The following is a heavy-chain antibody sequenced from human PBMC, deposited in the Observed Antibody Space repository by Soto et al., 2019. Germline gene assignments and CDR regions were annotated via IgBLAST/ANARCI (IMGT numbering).Heavy chain of an antibody. Sequence: GSLRLSCAASVFTFSSYSMNWVRQAPGKGPEWVSSISSSSSYIYYADSVKGRFTISRDNAKNSLYLQMNSLRAEDTAVYYCARDSVGARLLNFDYWGQGTLVTVSS. J-gene: IGHJ4*02. CDR2: ISSSSSYI. V-gene: IGHV3-21*01. CDR3: ARDSVGARLLNFDY. D-gene: IGHD2-15*01. CDR1: VFTFSSYS.